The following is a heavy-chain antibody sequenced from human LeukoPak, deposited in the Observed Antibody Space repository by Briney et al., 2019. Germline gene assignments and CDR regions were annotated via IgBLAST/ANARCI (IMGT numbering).Heavy chain of an antibody. J-gene: IGHJ4*02. V-gene: IGHV3-30*03. Sequence: GPPRPSRAAPGFNLSKYCKPRGPPAPSQGLEWVAVISYDGSNKYYADSVKGRFTISRDNSKNTLYLQMNSLRAEDTAVYYCARGGSYGGVDYWGQGTLVTVSS. CDR3: ARGGSYGGVDY. CDR1: GFNLSKYC. D-gene: IGHD1-26*01. CDR2: ISYDGSNK.